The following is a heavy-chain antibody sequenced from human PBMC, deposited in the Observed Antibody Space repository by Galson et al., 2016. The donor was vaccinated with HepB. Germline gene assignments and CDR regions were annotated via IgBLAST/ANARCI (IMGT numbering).Heavy chain of an antibody. CDR3: GLGGAY. CDR1: GFNSSDYA. J-gene: IGHJ4*02. Sequence: SLRLSCATSGFNSSDYAMARIRQAPGKGLESVSALNTGGDDTHHADSVRGRSTITRDNYINTLYLQMNSLSVDDTAVYYCGLGGAYWGQGALVTVSS. CDR2: LNTGGDDT. D-gene: IGHD3-16*01. V-gene: IGHV3-23*01.